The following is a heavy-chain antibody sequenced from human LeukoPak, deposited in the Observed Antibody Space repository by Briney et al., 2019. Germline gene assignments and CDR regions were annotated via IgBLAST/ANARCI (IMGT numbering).Heavy chain of an antibody. Sequence: ASVRVSCKASGGTFSSYAISWVRQAPGQGLEWMGRIIPIFGTANYAQKFQGRVTITTDESTSTAYMELSSLRSEDTAVYYCAREVTMVRGVIPDYWGQGTLVTVSS. J-gene: IGHJ4*02. V-gene: IGHV1-69*05. CDR2: IIPIFGTA. CDR3: AREVTMVRGVIPDY. CDR1: GGTFSSYA. D-gene: IGHD3-10*01.